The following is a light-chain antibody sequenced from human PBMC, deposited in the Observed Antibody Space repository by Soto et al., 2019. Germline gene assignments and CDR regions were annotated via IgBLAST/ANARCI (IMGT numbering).Light chain of an antibody. Sequence: GDRVPITCQASQDIKNYVNWYQQKPGNAPNLLIYYASNLKTGVPSRFSGSGSGTHFTFTISSLQPEDIATYYCQHYDHLPPLSFGGGTKVEIK. J-gene: IGKJ4*01. CDR1: QDIKNY. CDR3: QHYDHLPPLS. CDR2: YAS. V-gene: IGKV1-33*01.